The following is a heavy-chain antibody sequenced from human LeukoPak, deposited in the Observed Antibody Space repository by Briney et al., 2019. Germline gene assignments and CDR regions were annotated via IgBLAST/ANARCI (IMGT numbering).Heavy chain of an antibody. CDR2: ISSSGSTI. V-gene: IGHV3-48*03. D-gene: IGHD3-9*01. Sequence: PGGSLRLSCAASGFTFSSYEMNWVRQAPGKGLEWVSYISSSGSTIYYADSVKGRFTISRDNAKNTLFLQMNSLRAEDTAVYYCARWDFLTGSGDSWGQGNLVAVSS. CDR3: ARWDFLTGSGDS. J-gene: IGHJ4*02. CDR1: GFTFSSYE.